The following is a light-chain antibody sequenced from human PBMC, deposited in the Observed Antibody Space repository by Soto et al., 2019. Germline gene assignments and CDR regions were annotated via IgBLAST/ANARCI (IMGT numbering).Light chain of an antibody. CDR1: QSVRSW. Sequence: DIQMTQSPSTLSASVGDRVTITCRASQSVRSWLAWYQQKPRRAPKFLIYDASSLESGVPSRFSGSGSGTEFTLTIINLQPDDFATYYCQQYDNYPLTFGGGTKVEI. CDR3: QQYDNYPLT. V-gene: IGKV1-5*01. J-gene: IGKJ4*01. CDR2: DAS.